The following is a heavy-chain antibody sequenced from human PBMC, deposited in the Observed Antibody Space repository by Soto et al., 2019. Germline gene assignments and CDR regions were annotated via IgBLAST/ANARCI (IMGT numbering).Heavy chain of an antibody. J-gene: IGHJ6*02. CDR2: IYSGGST. V-gene: IGHV3-53*01. D-gene: IGHD6-13*01. CDR1: GFTVSSNY. Sequence: EVQLVESGGGLIQPGGSLRLSCAASGFTVSSNYMSWVRQAPGKGLEWVSVIYSGGSTYYADSVKGRFTISRDNSKNIQYLQMNSLRADDTPVYYCGGPKQVAAGTHHYYYGMDVWGQGTTVTVSS. CDR3: GGPKQVAAGTHHYYYGMDV.